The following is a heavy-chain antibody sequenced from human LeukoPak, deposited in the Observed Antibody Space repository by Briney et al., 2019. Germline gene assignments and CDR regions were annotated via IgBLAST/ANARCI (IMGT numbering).Heavy chain of an antibody. CDR1: GGSIDSSDSF. CDR3: ARAGSGWYLDY. CDR2: IENRGTP. Sequence: PSETLSLTCNVSGGSIDSSDSFWGWIRQSPGKGLEWMGHIENRGTPHYSPTFKSRLTISIDTSKNQFSLHLRSVTAADTAVYYCARAGSGWYLDYWGQGTLVTVSS. D-gene: IGHD6-19*01. J-gene: IGHJ4*02. V-gene: IGHV4-30-4*08.